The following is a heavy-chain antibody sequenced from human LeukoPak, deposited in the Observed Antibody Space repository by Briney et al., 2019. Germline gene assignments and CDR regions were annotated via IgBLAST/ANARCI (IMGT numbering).Heavy chain of an antibody. CDR3: ARDVSAGGTNWFDP. V-gene: IGHV1-2*02. J-gene: IGHJ5*02. D-gene: IGHD3-16*01. CDR2: INPNSGGP. CDR1: GYTYTGYY. Sequence: ASVKVSCKASGYTYTGYYIHWVRQAPGQGLEWMGWINPNSGGPNYAQKFQGRVTMTRDTSISTAYMEMSRLRSDDTAVYYCARDVSAGGTNWFDPWGQGTLVTVSS.